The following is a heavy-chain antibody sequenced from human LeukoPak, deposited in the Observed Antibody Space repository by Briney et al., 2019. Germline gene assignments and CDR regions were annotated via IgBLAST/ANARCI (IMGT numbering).Heavy chain of an antibody. CDR3: ARGGSSWSEDYYNNMGV. CDR2: ISASGGRT. CDR1: GLTFSNYA. Sequence: TGGSLRLSCTASGLTFSNYAMNWVRQAPGKGLDWVSSISASGGRTYYADSVKGRFTISRDNSRNTLYLQMNSLRAEDTAVYYCARGGSSWSEDYYNNMGVWGQGTTVTVSS. D-gene: IGHD6-13*01. V-gene: IGHV3-23*01. J-gene: IGHJ6*02.